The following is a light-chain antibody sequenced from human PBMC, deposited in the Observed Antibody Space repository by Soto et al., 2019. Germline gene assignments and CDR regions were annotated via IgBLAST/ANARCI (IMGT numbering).Light chain of an antibody. V-gene: IGLV2-14*01. CDR3: SSYTSRRTYV. CDR1: SSDVGGYNY. J-gene: IGLJ1*01. CDR2: DVT. Sequence: QSALTQPASVSGSPGQSITISCTGTSSDVGGYNYVSWYQQHPGKAPKLMIYDVTNRPSGVSNRFSGSKSGNTASLTIFGLQPEDEADYYCSSYTSRRTYVFGTGTKVTVL.